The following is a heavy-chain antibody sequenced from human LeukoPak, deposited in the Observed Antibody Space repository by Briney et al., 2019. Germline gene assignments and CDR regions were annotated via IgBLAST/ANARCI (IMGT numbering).Heavy chain of an antibody. V-gene: IGHV4-59*08. Sequence: SETLSLTCTVSGGSISSYYWSWIRQPPGKGLEWIGYIYYSGSTNYNPSLKSRVTISVDTSKNQFSLKLSSVTAADTAAYYCARVWNWNDVQGDYWGQGTLVTVSS. J-gene: IGHJ4*02. D-gene: IGHD1-1*01. CDR3: ARVWNWNDVQGDY. CDR1: GGSISSYY. CDR2: IYYSGST.